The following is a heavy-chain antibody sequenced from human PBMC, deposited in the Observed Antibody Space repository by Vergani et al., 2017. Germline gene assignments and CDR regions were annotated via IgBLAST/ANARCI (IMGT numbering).Heavy chain of an antibody. J-gene: IGHJ5*02. D-gene: IGHD2-8*02. Sequence: QIQLQESGPGLVKASETLSLTCGVSRFSVSSGYHWGWIRQPPGKGLEWIGAIYYRGRTAYSPSPKNRVTISMDTSRNQFSLHLRSVTAADTAVYYCARHSQPIVLAGAILDSNWLDPWGPGTLVTVSS. CDR2: IYYRGRT. CDR1: RFSVSSGYH. V-gene: IGHV4-38-2*01. CDR3: ARHSQPIVLAGAILDSNWLDP.